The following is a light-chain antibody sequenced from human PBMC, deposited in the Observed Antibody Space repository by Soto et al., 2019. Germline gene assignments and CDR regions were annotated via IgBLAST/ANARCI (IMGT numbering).Light chain of an antibody. CDR3: QQHSDWPLT. CDR1: QSVSSS. Sequence: EIVLIQSPATLSLSPGERATLSCRASQSVSSSLAWYHQNPGQAPRLLIFDASNRATGIPVRFSGSGSGTDFTLTISSLEPEDFTVYYCQQHSDWPLTFGGGTRVEIK. J-gene: IGKJ4*01. V-gene: IGKV3-11*01. CDR2: DAS.